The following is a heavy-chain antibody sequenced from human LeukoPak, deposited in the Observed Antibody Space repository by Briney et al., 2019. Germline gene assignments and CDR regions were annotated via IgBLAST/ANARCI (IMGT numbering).Heavy chain of an antibody. Sequence: GGSLRLSCAASRFTFSSYAMSWVRQAPGKGLEWVSAISGSGGSTYYADSVKGRFTISRDNSKDTLYLQMNSLRAEDTAVYYCAKDRFCLHSSTSRPLDYWGQGTLVTVSS. CDR1: RFTFSSYA. V-gene: IGHV3-23*01. CDR2: ISGSGGST. J-gene: IGHJ4*02. D-gene: IGHD2-2*01. CDR3: AKDRFCLHSSTSRPLDY.